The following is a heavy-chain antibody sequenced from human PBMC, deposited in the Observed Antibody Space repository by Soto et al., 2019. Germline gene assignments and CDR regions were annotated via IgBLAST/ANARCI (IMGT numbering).Heavy chain of an antibody. D-gene: IGHD3-10*01. V-gene: IGHV3-74*01. J-gene: IGHJ4*02. CDR2: INSDGSFT. CDR3: ARDRSFWFRYY. CDR1: GSTFRNFW. Sequence: GQSLRPSCAPCGSTFRNFWMHWVRQAPGKGLVWVSRINSDGSFTTYADSVRGRFTISRDNARNTVYLQMNSLSPEDTAVYYCARDRSFWFRYYWGQGT.